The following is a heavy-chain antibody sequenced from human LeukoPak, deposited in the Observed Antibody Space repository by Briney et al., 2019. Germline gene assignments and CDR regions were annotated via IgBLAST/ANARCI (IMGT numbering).Heavy chain of an antibody. CDR1: GGSFSGYY. CDR2: INHSGST. CDR3: ARDGASYGSYYFDY. J-gene: IGHJ4*02. Sequence: SETLSLTCAVYGGSFSGYYWSWIRQPPGKGLEWIGEINHSGSTNYNPSLKSRVTISVDTSKNQFSLKLSSVTAADTAVYYCARDGASYGSYYFDYWGQGTLVTVS. D-gene: IGHD5-18*01. V-gene: IGHV4-34*01.